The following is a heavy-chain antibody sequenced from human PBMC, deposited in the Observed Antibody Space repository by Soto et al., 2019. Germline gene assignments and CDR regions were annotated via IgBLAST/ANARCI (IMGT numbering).Heavy chain of an antibody. CDR3: SGGFHFGVDP. D-gene: IGHD4-17*01. V-gene: IGHV1-3*05. J-gene: IGHJ5*02. CDR1: GYTFTNYA. Sequence: QVQLVQSGAEEKKPGASVKVSCKASGYTFTNYAMNWVRQAPGQRLEWMGWINASNGTTKYSQKFQGRVTITRDTSARTADMELISLRSDYTAVYYSSGGFHFGVDPWGQGTMVSVSS. CDR2: INASNGTT.